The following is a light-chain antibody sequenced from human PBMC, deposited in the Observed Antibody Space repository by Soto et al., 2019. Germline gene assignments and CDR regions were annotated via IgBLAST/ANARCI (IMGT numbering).Light chain of an antibody. J-gene: IGKJ3*01. Sequence: DIQMTQSPSSLSASVGDRVTITCRASQDISDYLAWYQQKPGKVPKLLIYGASILQSGVPSRISGSGSGTDFTITISSLQPEDVATYYCQQYNSAPFTFGPGTKVDIK. V-gene: IGKV1-27*01. CDR3: QQYNSAPFT. CDR1: QDISDY. CDR2: GAS.